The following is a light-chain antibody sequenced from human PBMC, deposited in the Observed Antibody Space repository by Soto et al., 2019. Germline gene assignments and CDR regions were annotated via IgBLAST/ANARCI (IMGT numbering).Light chain of an antibody. CDR1: NSNIGSDI. CDR3: CSYTSSPYL. Sequence: QSALTQPPSASGTPGQRATISCCGSNSNIGSDIVDCYQLLPGAAPEVLINTTNQRPSGVPERFSGSKSGTSASLAISGLQSEDEAHYYCCSYTSSPYLFGSGTKVTVL. J-gene: IGLJ1*01. V-gene: IGLV1-44*01. CDR2: TTN.